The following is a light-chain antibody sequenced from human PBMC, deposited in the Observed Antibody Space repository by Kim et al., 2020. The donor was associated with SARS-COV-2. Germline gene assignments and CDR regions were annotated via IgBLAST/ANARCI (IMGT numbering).Light chain of an antibody. CDR1: QSISSR. CDR3: QQYNSYSWT. J-gene: IGKJ1*01. Sequence: DIQMTQSPSTLSASVGDRVTITCRASQSISSRLAWYQQKPGKAPKLLIYDASSLESGIPSRFSGSGSGTEFTLTINSLQHDDFATYYCQQYNSYSWTFGQGTKVDIK. CDR2: DAS. V-gene: IGKV1-5*01.